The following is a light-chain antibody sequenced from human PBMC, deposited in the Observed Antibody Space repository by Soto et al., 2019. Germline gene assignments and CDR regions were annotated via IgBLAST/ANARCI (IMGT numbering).Light chain of an antibody. V-gene: IGLV2-14*03. CDR1: SSDVGGYNF. Sequence: QSVLTQPASVSGSPGQSISISCTGTSSDVGGYNFVSWYQHHPDKAPQLIIYGVSNRPSGVSIRFSGSKSGNTASLTISGLQAEDEADYYCPSYTSNSTPVLFGGGTKLTVL. CDR2: GVS. CDR3: PSYTSNSTPVL. J-gene: IGLJ2*01.